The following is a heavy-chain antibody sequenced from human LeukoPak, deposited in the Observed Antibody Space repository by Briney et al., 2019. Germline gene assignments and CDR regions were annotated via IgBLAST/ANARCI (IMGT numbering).Heavy chain of an antibody. J-gene: IGHJ6*02. CDR2: IYTSGST. D-gene: IGHD2-2*01. CDR1: GGSISSYY. CDR3: ARTTESGYCSSTSCHYYYYGMGV. V-gene: IGHV4-4*07. Sequence: SETLSLTCTVSGGSISSYYWSWIRQPAGKGLEWIGRIYTSGSTNYNPSLKSRVTMSVDTSKNQFSLKLSSVTAADTAVYYCARTTESGYCSSTSCHYYYYGMGVWGQGTTVTVSS.